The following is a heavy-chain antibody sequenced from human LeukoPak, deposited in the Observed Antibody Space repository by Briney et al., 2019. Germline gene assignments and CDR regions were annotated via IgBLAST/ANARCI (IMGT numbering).Heavy chain of an antibody. CDR1: GGSISSGSYY. Sequence: SETLSLTCTVSGGSISSGSYYWSWIRQPAGKGLEWIGRIYTSGSTNYNPSLKSRVTISVDTSKNRFSLKLSSVTAADTAVYYCARGPRGYYGSGSRSTGYYYMDVWGKGTTVTISS. CDR2: IYTSGST. CDR3: ARGPRGYYGSGSRSTGYYYMDV. V-gene: IGHV4-61*02. D-gene: IGHD3-10*01. J-gene: IGHJ6*03.